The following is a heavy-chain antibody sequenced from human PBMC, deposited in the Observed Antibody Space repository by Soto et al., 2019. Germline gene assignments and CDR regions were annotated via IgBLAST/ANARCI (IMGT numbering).Heavy chain of an antibody. Sequence: QVQLVESGGGVVQPGRSLRLSCAASGFTFGNYDMHWVRQAPGKGLEWMALILHDGSAVYYADSVKGRFTISRDNSKSTLYLQMNSLRAEDTTVYYCARSRDGYSFYFYYGMDVWGQGTTVTVSS. CDR3: ARSRDGYSFYFYYGMDV. V-gene: IGHV3-30*03. J-gene: IGHJ6*02. CDR1: GFTFGNYD. D-gene: IGHD4-4*01. CDR2: ILHDGSAV.